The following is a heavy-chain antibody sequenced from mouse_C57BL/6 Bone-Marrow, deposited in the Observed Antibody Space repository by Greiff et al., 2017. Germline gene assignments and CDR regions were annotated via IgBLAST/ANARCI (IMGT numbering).Heavy chain of an antibody. V-gene: IGHV1-59*01. Sequence: VQLQQPGAELVRPGTSVKLSCKASGYTFTSYWMHWVKQRPGQGLKWIGVIDPSDSYTNYNQKFKGKATLTVDTSSSTAYMQLSSLTSEDSAVYYCARYGSRYYYAMDYWGQGTSVTVSS. D-gene: IGHD1-1*01. J-gene: IGHJ4*01. CDR3: ARYGSRYYYAMDY. CDR2: IDPSDSYT. CDR1: GYTFTSYW.